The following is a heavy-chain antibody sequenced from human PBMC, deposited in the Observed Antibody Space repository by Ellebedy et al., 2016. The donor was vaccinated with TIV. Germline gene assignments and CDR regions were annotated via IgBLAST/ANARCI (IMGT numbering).Heavy chain of an antibody. J-gene: IGHJ3*02. V-gene: IGHV3-48*04. CDR3: ANGAYDI. D-gene: IGHD5-24*01. CDR1: AFTFRNNS. Sequence: GESPKISCAASAFTFRNNSMNWLRQAPGKGLEWVSYISSTGTTIYYADFVKGRFTISRDNAKISLYLQMNSLTAEDTAVYYCANGAYDIWGQGTMVTVSS. CDR2: ISSTGTTI.